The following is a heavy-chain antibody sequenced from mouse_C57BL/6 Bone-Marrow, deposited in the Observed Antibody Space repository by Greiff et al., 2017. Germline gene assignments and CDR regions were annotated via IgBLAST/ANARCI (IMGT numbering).Heavy chain of an antibody. D-gene: IGHD1-1*01. CDR3: ARSGSYYGSSYVDWFAY. CDR1: GYAFTNYL. CDR2: INPGSGGT. V-gene: IGHV1-54*01. J-gene: IGHJ3*01. Sequence: QVQLQQSGAELVRPGTSVKVSCKASGYAFTNYLIEWVKQRPGQGLEWIGVINPGSGGTNYNEKFKGKATLTADKSSSTAYMQLSSLTSEDSAVYFCARSGSYYGSSYVDWFAYWGQGTLVTVSA.